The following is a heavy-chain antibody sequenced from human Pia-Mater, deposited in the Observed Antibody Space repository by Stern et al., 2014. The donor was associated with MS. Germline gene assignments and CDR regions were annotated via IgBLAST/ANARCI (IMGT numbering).Heavy chain of an antibody. J-gene: IGHJ5*01. CDR1: GGSLTGYY. CDR2: IYHSGTT. V-gene: IGHV4-4*09. CDR3: ARNRYPTTWFDS. D-gene: IGHD1-1*01. Sequence: QVQLVQSGPGLVKPSETLSLTCSVSGGSLTGYYCSWIRPSPGKGLEWIGYIYHSGTTQSHPSLKRRLTMSVDTSNNQFSLKLNSVTTEDTAVYYCARNRYPTTWFDSWGQGTLVIVSS.